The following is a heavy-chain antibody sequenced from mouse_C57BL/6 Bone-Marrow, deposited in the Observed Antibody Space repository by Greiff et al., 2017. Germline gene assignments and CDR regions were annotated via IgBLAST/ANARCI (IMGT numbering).Heavy chain of an antibody. CDR2: FHPYNDDT. J-gene: IGHJ2*01. CDR3: ARSSTFFYYFDY. V-gene: IGHV1-47*01. D-gene: IGHD5-1*01. Sequence: QVQLQPSGAELVKPGASVKMSCKASGYTFTTYPIEWMKQNHGKSLEWIGNFHPYNDDTKYNEKFKGKATLTVEKSSTSVYLELSRLTSDNSAVYDCARSSTFFYYFDYWGQGTTLTVSS. CDR1: GYTFTTYP.